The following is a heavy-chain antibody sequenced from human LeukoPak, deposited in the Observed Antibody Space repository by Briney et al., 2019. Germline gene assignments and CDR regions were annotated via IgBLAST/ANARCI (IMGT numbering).Heavy chain of an antibody. CDR1: GYSFSFSYY. Sequence: PSETLSLTCAVSGYSFSFSYYWGWIRQPPGKGLEWIGTMFHSGNTYYNPSLKSRVTLSLDTSKNQFSLNLNSVAAADTAVYYCARIYGSSSGFDYWGQGTLVTVSS. CDR3: ARIYGSSSGFDY. D-gene: IGHD6-6*01. CDR2: MFHSGNT. V-gene: IGHV4-38-2*01. J-gene: IGHJ4*02.